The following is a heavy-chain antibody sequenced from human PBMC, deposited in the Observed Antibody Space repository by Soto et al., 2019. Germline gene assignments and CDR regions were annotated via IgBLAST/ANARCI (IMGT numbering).Heavy chain of an antibody. Sequence: PGGSLRLSCAASGFTFSSYSMNWVRQAPGKGLEWVSSISSSSSYIYYADSVKGRFTISRGNAKNSLYLQMNSLRAEDTAVYYCARDPNYYDSPLGYWGQGTLVTVSS. V-gene: IGHV3-21*01. CDR1: GFTFSSYS. J-gene: IGHJ4*02. CDR3: ARDPNYYDSPLGY. CDR2: ISSSSSYI. D-gene: IGHD3-22*01.